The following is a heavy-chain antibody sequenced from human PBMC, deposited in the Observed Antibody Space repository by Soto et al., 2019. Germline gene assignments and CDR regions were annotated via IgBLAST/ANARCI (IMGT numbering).Heavy chain of an antibody. D-gene: IGHD3-3*01. CDR2: INPNSGGT. CDR1: GYTFTGYY. CDR3: ARDKPVEWLSSSYYYYGMDV. V-gene: IGHV1-2*02. J-gene: IGHJ6*02. Sequence: GASVKVSCKASGYTFTGYYMHWVRQAPGQGLEWMGWINPNSGGTNYAQKFQGRVTMTRDTSISTAYMELSRLRSDDTAVYYCARDKPVEWLSSSYYYYGMDVWGQGTTVTVSS.